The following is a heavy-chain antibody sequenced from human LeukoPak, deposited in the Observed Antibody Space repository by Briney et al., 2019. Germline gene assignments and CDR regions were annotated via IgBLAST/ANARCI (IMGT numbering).Heavy chain of an antibody. J-gene: IGHJ4*02. CDR3: ARLSTLKYYFDY. CDR1: GVSINSYY. Sequence: SETLSLTCTVSGVSINSYYWSWIRQPPGKGLEWIGNIYSGTTNYNPSLRSRVTILLDTSKNQFSLKLSSVTAADTAVYYCARLSTLKYYFDYWGQGTLVTVSS. D-gene: IGHD2/OR15-2a*01. V-gene: IGHV4-59*08. CDR2: IYSGTT.